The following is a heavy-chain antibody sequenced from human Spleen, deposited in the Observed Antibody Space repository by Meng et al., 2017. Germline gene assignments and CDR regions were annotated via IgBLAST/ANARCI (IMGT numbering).Heavy chain of an antibody. CDR1: GGSISSGGYY. J-gene: IGHJ4*02. CDR3: ASADYYDSSGYDY. CDR2: ISYSGNT. D-gene: IGHD3-22*01. Sequence: QVQLQESGPGLVKPSQTLSLTCTVSGGSISSGGYYWSWIRQHPGKGLEWIGYISYSGNTYYNPSLKNRVTISLDAPKNQFALKLSSVTAADTAVYFCASADYYDSSGYDYWGQGTLVTVSS. V-gene: IGHV4-31*03.